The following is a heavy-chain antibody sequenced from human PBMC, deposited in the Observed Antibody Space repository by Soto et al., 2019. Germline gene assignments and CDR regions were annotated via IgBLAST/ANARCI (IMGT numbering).Heavy chain of an antibody. CDR1: GFTFGDYA. CDR3: AKSHTTSGWHVLTAY. CDR2: ISWNSGSI. Sequence: PGGYPGLSCAASGFTFGDYAMQWVRQAPGKGLEWVSAISWNSGSIDYADSVKGRFTISRDNAKNSLYLQMNSLRAEDTALYYCAKSHTTSGWHVLTAYCGQGSRVIVSS. D-gene: IGHD6-19*01. J-gene: IGHJ1*01. V-gene: IGHV3-9*01.